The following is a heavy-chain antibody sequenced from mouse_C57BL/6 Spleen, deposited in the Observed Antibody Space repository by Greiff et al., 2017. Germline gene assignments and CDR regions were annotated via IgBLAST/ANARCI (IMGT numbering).Heavy chain of an antibody. V-gene: IGHV2-3*01. Sequence: VKLMESGPGLVAPSPSLSITCTVSGFSLTSYGVSWVRQPPGKGLEWLGVRWGDGSTNYHSALISRLSISKDNSKSQVFLKLNSLQTDDTATYYCAIPSTMVKDWYFDVWGTGTTVTVSS. CDR3: AIPSTMVKDWYFDV. CDR2: RWGDGST. J-gene: IGHJ1*03. CDR1: GFSLTSYG. D-gene: IGHD2-1*01.